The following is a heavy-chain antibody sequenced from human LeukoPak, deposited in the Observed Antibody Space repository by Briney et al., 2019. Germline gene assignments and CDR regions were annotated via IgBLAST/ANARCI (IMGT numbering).Heavy chain of an antibody. CDR1: GFTFSSYA. V-gene: IGHV3-23*01. J-gene: IGHJ4*02. CDR2: ISGSGGST. D-gene: IGHD6-6*01. CDR3: AKDHISRRQLVGVDY. Sequence: GGPLRLSCAASGFTFSSYAMSWVRQAPGKGLEWVSAISGSGGSTYYADSVKGRFTISRDNSKNTLYLQMNSLRAEDTAVYYCAKDHISRRQLVGVDYWGQGTLVTVSS.